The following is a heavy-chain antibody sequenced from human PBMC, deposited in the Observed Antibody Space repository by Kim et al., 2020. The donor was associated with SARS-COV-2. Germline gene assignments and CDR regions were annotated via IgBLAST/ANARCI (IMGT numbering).Heavy chain of an antibody. D-gene: IGHD6-19*01. J-gene: IGHJ5*02. CDR1: GFTFSSYA. V-gene: IGHV3-23*01. CDR2: ISGGGGTT. Sequence: GGSLRLSCVASGFTFSSYAMSWVRQAPGKGLEWVSVISGGGGTTYYADFMRGRFTVSRDNSKNTLYLEISSLRAEDTAVYFCAKDPDRYYSDWYLWGQGTLVTVSS. CDR3: AKDPDRYYSDWYL.